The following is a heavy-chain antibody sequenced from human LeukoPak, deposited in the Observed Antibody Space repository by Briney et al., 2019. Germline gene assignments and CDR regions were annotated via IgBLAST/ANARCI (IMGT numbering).Heavy chain of an antibody. CDR2: IYPGDSDT. CDR1: GYSFSSYW. Sequence: GESLKISCKASGYSFSSYWIAWVRQMPGKGLEWMGIIYPGDSDTRYSPSFQGQVTISVDKSTSHAYLQWSSLKASDTAVYYCASLGIVVVPAAKGAFDIWGQGTMVTVSS. D-gene: IGHD2-2*03. CDR3: ASLGIVVVPAAKGAFDI. V-gene: IGHV5-51*01. J-gene: IGHJ3*02.